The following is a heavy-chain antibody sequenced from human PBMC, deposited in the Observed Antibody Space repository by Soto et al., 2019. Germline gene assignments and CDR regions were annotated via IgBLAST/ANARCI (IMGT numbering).Heavy chain of an antibody. V-gene: IGHV2-5*01. D-gene: IGHD4-17*01. CDR2: IFWNDDK. CDR1: GLSFGTSGVG. CDR3: ASMTTAATAAFDI. Sequence: QITLKESGPPQVKPTQTLTLTCTASGLSFGTSGVGVGWIRQPPGEALEWLALIFWNDDKRYSPSLKSSLTIAKDTSKNQLVLTMTNVDPVDTATYYCASMTTAATAAFDIWGQGTMVTVSS. J-gene: IGHJ3*02.